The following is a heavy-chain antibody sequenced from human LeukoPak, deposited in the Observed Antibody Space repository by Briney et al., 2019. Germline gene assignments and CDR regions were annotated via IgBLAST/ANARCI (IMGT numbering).Heavy chain of an antibody. CDR3: AREVAGFDY. V-gene: IGHV3-48*01. Sequence: GSLRLSCAASGFNFNNAWMNWVRQAPGKGLEWVSYISSSSSTIYYADSVKGRFTISRDNAKNSLSLQMNSLRADDTAVYYCAREVAGFDYWGQGTLVTVSS. CDR2: ISSSSSTI. J-gene: IGHJ4*02. CDR1: GFNFNNAW. D-gene: IGHD6-19*01.